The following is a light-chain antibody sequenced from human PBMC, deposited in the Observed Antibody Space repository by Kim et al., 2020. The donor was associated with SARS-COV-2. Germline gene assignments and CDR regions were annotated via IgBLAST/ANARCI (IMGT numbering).Light chain of an antibody. J-gene: IGKJ2*01. CDR3: QQRANWL. CDR1: QTVRTS. CDR2: DTS. V-gene: IGKV3-11*01. Sequence: TLSLSPWERATLSCRASQTVRTSFAWYQQKPGQSPRLLIYDTSNRATGIPAKFSGSGSVTYFTLTISSLEPADSAVYYCQQRANWLFGQGTNLEI.